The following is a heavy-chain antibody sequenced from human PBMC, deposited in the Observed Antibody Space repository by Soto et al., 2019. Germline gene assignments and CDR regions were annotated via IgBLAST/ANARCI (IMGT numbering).Heavy chain of an antibody. J-gene: IGHJ6*02. V-gene: IGHV1-3*01. Sequence: ASVKVSCKASGYTFTSYAMHWVRQAPGQRLEWMGWINAGNGNTKYSQKFQGRVTITADESTSTAYMELSSLRSEDTAVYYCARGGGYSYGQGYYYYGMDVWGQGATVTVSS. D-gene: IGHD5-18*01. CDR3: ARGGGYSYGQGYYYYGMDV. CDR2: INAGNGNT. CDR1: GYTFTSYA.